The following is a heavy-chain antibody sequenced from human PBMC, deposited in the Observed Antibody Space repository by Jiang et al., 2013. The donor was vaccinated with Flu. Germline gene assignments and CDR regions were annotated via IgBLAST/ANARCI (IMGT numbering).Heavy chain of an antibody. CDR3: ARAEAYYYDSSGYYGQD. D-gene: IGHD3-22*01. V-gene: IGHV1-3*01. J-gene: IGHJ4*02. CDR2: INAGNGNT. Sequence: SYAMHWVRQAPGQRLEWMGWINAGNGNTKYSQKFQGRVTITRDTSASTAYMELSSLRSEDTAVYYCARAEAYYYDSSGYYGQDWGQGTLVTVSS. CDR1: SYA.